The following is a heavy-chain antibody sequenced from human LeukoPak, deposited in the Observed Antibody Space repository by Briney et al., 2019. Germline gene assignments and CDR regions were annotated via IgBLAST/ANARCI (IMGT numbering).Heavy chain of an antibody. Sequence: GGSLRLSCAPSGFSFSSYSINWVRQAPGKGLEWVSSISSSSSYIYYTDSVKGRLTISRDNAKNSLYLRMTSLGAEDRAGYYWAGGYCSSNSCKPIWFDPWGQGTLVTVSS. CDR2: ISSSSSYI. V-gene: IGHV3-21*01. D-gene: IGHD2-2*01. CDR3: AGGYCSSNSCKPIWFDP. CDR1: GFSFSSYS. J-gene: IGHJ5*02.